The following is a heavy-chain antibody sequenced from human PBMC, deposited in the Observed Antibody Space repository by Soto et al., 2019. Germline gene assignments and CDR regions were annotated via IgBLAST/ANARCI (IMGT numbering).Heavy chain of an antibody. CDR1: GDSVSSNSAA. CDR2: TYYRSKWYN. V-gene: IGHV6-1*01. Sequence: SQTLSLTCAISGDSVSSNSAAWNWIRQSPSRGLEWLGRTYYRSKWYNDNAVSVKSRITINPDTSKNQFSLQPNSVTPVVTAVFYCARGLSSGRNNWFDPWGQGTLVTVSS. CDR3: ARGLSSGRNNWFDP. J-gene: IGHJ5*02. D-gene: IGHD6-19*01.